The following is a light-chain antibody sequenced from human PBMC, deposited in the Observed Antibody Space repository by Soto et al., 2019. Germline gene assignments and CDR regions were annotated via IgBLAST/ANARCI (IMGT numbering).Light chain of an antibody. CDR1: SSNVGAYNF. J-gene: IGLJ2*01. Sequence: QSALTQPRSVSGSPGQSVTISCTGTSSNVGAYNFVSWYQQHPGKAPHLIIYHVNKRPSGVPDRFSGSKSGNTASLTISGLQAEDESDFYCSSYGGNSDVVFGGGTKVTVL. CDR3: SSYGGNSDVV. V-gene: IGLV2-11*01. CDR2: HVN.